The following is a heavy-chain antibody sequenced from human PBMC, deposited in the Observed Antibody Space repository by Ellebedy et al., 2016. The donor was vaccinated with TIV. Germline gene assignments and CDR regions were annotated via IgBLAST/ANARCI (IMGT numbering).Heavy chain of an antibody. V-gene: IGHV3-23*01. Sequence: GESLKISCTASGFIFSSYAMNWVRQAPGKGLEWVSAITVTSHVTYYADSVKGRFTISRDNSKNTLYLQMNSLRAEDTAIYYCANRAYTSDWPWGKGTLVTVSS. CDR1: GFIFSSYA. D-gene: IGHD6-19*01. CDR3: ANRAYTSDWP. J-gene: IGHJ5*02. CDR2: ITVTSHVT.